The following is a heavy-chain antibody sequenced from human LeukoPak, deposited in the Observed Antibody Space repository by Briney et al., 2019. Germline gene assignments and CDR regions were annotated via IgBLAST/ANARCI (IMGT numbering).Heavy chain of an antibody. J-gene: IGHJ4*02. CDR1: GDSISNYY. V-gene: IGHV4-59*01. CDR3: ARVNMTVAVGIFDY. D-gene: IGHD6-19*01. Sequence: SETLSLTCTVSGDSISNYYWSWIRQPPGEGLEWIGYIYYSWSTSYNPSLTSRVTISLDTSKNQFSLKLSSVTAADTAVYYCARVNMTVAVGIFDYWGQGTLVTVSS. CDR2: IYYSWST.